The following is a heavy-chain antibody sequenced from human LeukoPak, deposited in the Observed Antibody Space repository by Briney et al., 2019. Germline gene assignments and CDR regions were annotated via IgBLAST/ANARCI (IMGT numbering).Heavy chain of an antibody. CDR3: ARGKCSSSSCYTFDY. CDR1: GFTVSSNY. D-gene: IGHD2-2*02. CDR2: IYSGGNT. J-gene: IGHJ4*02. Sequence: GGSLRLSCAASGFTVSSNYMSWVRQAPGKGPEWVSVIYSGGNTYYADSVKGRFTISRDNSKNTLYLQMNSLRAEDTAVYYCARGKCSSSSCYTFDYWGQGTLVTVSS. V-gene: IGHV3-53*01.